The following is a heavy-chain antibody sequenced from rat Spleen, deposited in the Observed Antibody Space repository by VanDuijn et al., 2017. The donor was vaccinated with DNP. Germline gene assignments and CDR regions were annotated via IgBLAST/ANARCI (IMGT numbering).Heavy chain of an antibody. J-gene: IGHJ2*01. Sequence: QVQLKESGPGLVQPSQTLSLTCTVAGFSLTSYNVHWVRQPPGKVLEWIAAIASGGSTYYNPILKSRLSISRDTSKSQVFLRMNSLQSEDTATYYCARDWDGYNIDYWGQGVMVTVSS. V-gene: IGHV2-6*01. D-gene: IGHD4-1*01. CDR1: GFSLTSYN. CDR3: ARDWDGYNIDY. CDR2: IASGGST.